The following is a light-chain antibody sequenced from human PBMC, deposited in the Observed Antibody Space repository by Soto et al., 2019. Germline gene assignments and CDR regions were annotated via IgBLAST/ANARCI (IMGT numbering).Light chain of an antibody. CDR2: QTS. J-gene: IGKJ1*01. CDR1: QYINMR. V-gene: IGKV3-11*01. CDR3: HQRQSWPRT. Sequence: EIVLTQSPATLSSFPGDRVTLSCRASQYINMRLAWYQHRPGQAPRLLIYQTSIRAAGIPARFRASGTGTDFTLTISDVQPEDFAVYYCHQRQSWPRTFGQGTKVDI.